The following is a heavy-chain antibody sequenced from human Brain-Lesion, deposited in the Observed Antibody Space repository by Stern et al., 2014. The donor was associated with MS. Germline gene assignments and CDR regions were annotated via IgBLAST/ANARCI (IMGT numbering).Heavy chain of an antibody. CDR1: GGSISSSTYY. V-gene: IGHV4-39*01. D-gene: IGHD1-26*01. Sequence: QVQLVQSGPGLVKPSETLSLTCTVSGGSISSSTYYWAWIRQPPGKGLAWIGNIYYSGFTYYNPSLKSRVTISVDMSKNQFPLKLSSVTAADTAIYYCARHDSVPRPSQLYSARDRGPGYFDYWGQGTLVTVSS. J-gene: IGHJ4*02. CDR2: IYYSGFT. CDR3: ARHDSVPRPSQLYSARDRGPGYFDY.